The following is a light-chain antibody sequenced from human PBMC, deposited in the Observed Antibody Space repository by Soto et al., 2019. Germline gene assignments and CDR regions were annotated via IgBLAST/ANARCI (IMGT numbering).Light chain of an antibody. CDR1: QSLLHSNGYNY. Sequence: DIVMTQSPLSLPVTPGEPASISCRSSQSLLHSNGYNYLDWYLQKPGQSPQFLIYLGSNRASGVPDRFSGSGSGTDFTLKISRVEAEDAGVYYCMQALQTPRAFGGGTKVEIK. V-gene: IGKV2-28*01. CDR3: MQALQTPRA. CDR2: LGS. J-gene: IGKJ4*01.